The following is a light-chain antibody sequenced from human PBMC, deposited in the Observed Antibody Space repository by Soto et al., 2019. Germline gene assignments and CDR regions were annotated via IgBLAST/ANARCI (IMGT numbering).Light chain of an antibody. CDR1: QSISSW. CDR2: DAS. J-gene: IGKJ5*01. V-gene: IGKV1-5*01. Sequence: DIQMTQSPSTLSASVGGRVTITCRASQSISSWLAWYQQKPGKAPKLLIYDASSLESGVPSRFSGSGSGTEFTPTISSLQPDDFATYYCQQYNSYSITFGQGTRLEIK. CDR3: QQYNSYSIT.